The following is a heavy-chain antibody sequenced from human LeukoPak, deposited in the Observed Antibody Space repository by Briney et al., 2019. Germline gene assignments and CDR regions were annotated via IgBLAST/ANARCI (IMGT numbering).Heavy chain of an antibody. J-gene: IGHJ4*02. CDR2: IYYSGST. Sequence: SETLSLTCTVSGGSISSYYWSWIRQPPGKGLEWIGYIYYSGSTNYNPSLKSRVTISVDASKNQFSLKLSSVTAADTAVYYCASQRGYSYGIFDYWGQGTPVTVSS. CDR3: ASQRGYSYGIFDY. CDR1: GGSISSYY. D-gene: IGHD5-18*01. V-gene: IGHV4-59*01.